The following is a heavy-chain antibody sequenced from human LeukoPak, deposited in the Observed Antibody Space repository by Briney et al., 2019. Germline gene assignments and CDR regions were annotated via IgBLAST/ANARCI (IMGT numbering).Heavy chain of an antibody. J-gene: IGHJ4*02. D-gene: IGHD3-3*01. Sequence: GGSLRLSCAASGFTFRSYAMSWVRQAPGKGLEWVSVIRDSGGNTYYADSVKGRFTISRDNSKNTMYLLMNSLRADDTAVYYCAKARPESGHYASQDYWGQGTLVTVSS. CDR1: GFTFRSYA. CDR2: IRDSGGNT. V-gene: IGHV3-23*01. CDR3: AKARPESGHYASQDY.